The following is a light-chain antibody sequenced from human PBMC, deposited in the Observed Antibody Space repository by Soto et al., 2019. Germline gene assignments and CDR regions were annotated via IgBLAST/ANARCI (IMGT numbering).Light chain of an antibody. V-gene: IGKV3-15*01. J-gene: IGKJ1*01. CDR1: QSGSSN. CDR2: GAS. Sequence: EIVMTQSPATLSVSPGERATLSCRASQSGSSNLAWYQQKTGQAPRLLIYGASTRATGIPARFSGSGSGTEFTLTISSLQSEDFAVYYCQQYNNWPPAWSFGQGTKVEIK. CDR3: QQYNNWPPAWS.